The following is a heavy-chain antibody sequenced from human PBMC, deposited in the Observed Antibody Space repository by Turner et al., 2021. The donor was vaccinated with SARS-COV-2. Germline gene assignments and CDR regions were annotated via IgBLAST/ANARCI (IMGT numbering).Heavy chain of an antibody. Sequence: QVQLQQWGAGLLKPSETLSLTCAVYGGSFSGYYWSFLRQPPGKGLEWSGESNHSGNTNYNPSLQSRVITSVDTSKNHFSLKLTSVTAADTAVYYCARGRDDYIWGSPTPTYYFDYWGQGTLVTVSS. CDR1: GGSFSGYY. V-gene: IGHV4-34*01. D-gene: IGHD3-16*01. CDR2: SNHSGNT. J-gene: IGHJ4*02. CDR3: ARGRDDYIWGSPTPTYYFDY.